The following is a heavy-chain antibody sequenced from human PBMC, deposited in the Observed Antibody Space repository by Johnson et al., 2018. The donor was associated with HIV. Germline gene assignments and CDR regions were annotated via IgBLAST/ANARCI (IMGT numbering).Heavy chain of an antibody. CDR3: ANSLLLDAFNI. Sequence: QVQLVESGGGVVQPGRSVRLSCAASGLSFSSYGMEWVRQAPGKGLEWVSFISGGEDDTYYADSVKGRFTISRDNSKTTLYLQMNSLRDEDTAVYYCANSLLLDAFNIWGQGTMVTVSS. CDR1: GLSFSSYG. V-gene: IGHV3-NL1*01. CDR2: ISGGEDDT. J-gene: IGHJ3*02.